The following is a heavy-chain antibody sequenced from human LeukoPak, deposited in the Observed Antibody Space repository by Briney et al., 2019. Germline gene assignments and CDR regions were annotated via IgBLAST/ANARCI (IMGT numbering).Heavy chain of an antibody. D-gene: IGHD4-17*01. CDR1: GGSFSGYY. V-gene: IGHV4-34*01. CDR3: ARGRRGDPGNSETSNTRSYGDLPLDY. Sequence: NSSETLSLTCAVYGGSFSGYYWSWIRQPPGKGLEWIGEINHSGSTNYNPSLKSRVTISVDTSKNQFSLKLSSVTAADTAVYYCARGRRGDPGNSETSNTRSYGDLPLDYWGQGTLVTVSS. CDR2: INHSGST. J-gene: IGHJ4*02.